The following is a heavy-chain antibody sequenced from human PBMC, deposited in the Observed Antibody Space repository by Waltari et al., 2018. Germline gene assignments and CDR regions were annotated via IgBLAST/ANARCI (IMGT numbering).Heavy chain of an antibody. CDR1: GYTFTSYY. V-gene: IGHV1-46*01. CDR3: ARESTKYYMDV. J-gene: IGHJ6*03. CDR2: INPIGGST. D-gene: IGHD2-8*01. Sequence: QVQLVQSGAEVKKPGASVKVSCKASGYTFTSYYMHWVRQAPGQGLEWMGIINPIGGSTSYAQKFQGRVTMTRDTSTSTVYMELSSLRSEDTAVYYCARESTKYYMDVWGKGTTVTVSS.